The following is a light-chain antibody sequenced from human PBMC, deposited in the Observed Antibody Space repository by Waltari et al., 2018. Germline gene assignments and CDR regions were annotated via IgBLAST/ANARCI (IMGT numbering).Light chain of an antibody. CDR3: SSYTSSSTWV. CDR2: EVT. Sequence: QSALTQPASVSGSPGPSISISCTGTSSYGGVYNYVSWYQHCPGKAPKLMIYEVTNRPSGVSNLFSGSKSGNTASLTISGLQAEDEADYYCSSYTSSSTWVFGGGTKLTVL. CDR1: SSYGGVYNY. V-gene: IGLV2-14*01. J-gene: IGLJ3*02.